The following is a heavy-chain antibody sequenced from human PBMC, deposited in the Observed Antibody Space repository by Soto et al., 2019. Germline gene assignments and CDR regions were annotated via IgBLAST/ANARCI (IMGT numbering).Heavy chain of an antibody. Sequence: QVQLVQSGAEVKKPGASVKVSCKASGYTFTSYDINWVRQATGQGLEWMGWMNPNSGNTGYAQKFQGRVTMTRNTSISKAYMELSSLGSEDTAVYYCAITHLRFGEHHYWGQGTLVTVSS. J-gene: IGHJ4*02. CDR3: AITHLRFGEHHY. CDR2: MNPNSGNT. D-gene: IGHD3-10*01. V-gene: IGHV1-8*01. CDR1: GYTFTSYD.